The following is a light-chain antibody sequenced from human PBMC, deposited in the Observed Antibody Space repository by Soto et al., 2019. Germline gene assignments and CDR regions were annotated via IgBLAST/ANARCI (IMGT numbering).Light chain of an antibody. J-gene: IGKJ4*01. Sequence: EIVMTQSPATLSVSPGERATLSCRASQSVSSNLAWYQQKPGQAPRLLIDGASTRATGIPPRFSVSASGTEFTLTLSSLQCEYCAVNYCHHYGGSVTFWAGAQVDIK. CDR3: HHYGGSVT. CDR2: GAS. CDR1: QSVSSN. V-gene: IGKV3-15*01.